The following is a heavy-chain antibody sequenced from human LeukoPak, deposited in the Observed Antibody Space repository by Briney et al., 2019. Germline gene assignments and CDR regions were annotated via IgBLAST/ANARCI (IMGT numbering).Heavy chain of an antibody. V-gene: IGHV1-3*01. Sequence: ASVTVSCKASGYTFTSYGISWVRQAPGQRPEWMGWINAGNGNTKYFQKFQGRVTFTRDTSASTAYMELSSLRSEDTAVYYCAATDLGDYWGQGTPVTVSS. J-gene: IGHJ4*02. CDR1: GYTFTSYG. CDR2: INAGNGNT. D-gene: IGHD4-17*01. CDR3: AATDLGDY.